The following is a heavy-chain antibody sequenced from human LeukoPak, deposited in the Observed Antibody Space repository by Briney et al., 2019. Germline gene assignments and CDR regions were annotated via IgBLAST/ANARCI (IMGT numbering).Heavy chain of an antibody. CDR1: GYTFTSYG. V-gene: IGHV1-18*01. CDR2: ISAYNGNT. Sequence: EASVKVSCKASGYTFTSYGISWVRQAPGQGLEWMGWISAYNGNTNYAQKLQGRGTMTTDTSTSTAYMELRSLRSDDTAVYYCARTLMALDGDLGWFDPWGQGTLVTVSS. D-gene: IGHD4-17*01. CDR3: ARTLMALDGDLGWFDP. J-gene: IGHJ5*02.